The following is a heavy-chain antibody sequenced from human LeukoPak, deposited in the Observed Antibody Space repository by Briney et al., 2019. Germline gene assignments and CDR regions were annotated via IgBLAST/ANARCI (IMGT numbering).Heavy chain of an antibody. Sequence: PGGSLRLSCAASGFTFSSYWMSWVRQAPGKGLEWVANIKQDGSEKYYVDSVKGRFTISRDNAKNSLYLQMNSLRAEDTAVYYCATSPHYYGSGSYQAFDYWGQGTLVTVSS. D-gene: IGHD3-10*01. CDR3: ATSPHYYGSGSYQAFDY. V-gene: IGHV3-7*01. CDR1: GFTFSSYW. J-gene: IGHJ4*02. CDR2: IKQDGSEK.